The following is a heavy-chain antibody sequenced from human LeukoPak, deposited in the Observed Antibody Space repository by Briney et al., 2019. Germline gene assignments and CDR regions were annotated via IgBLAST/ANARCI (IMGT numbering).Heavy chain of an antibody. V-gene: IGHV4-59*08. D-gene: IGHD2-15*01. J-gene: IGHJ4*02. CDR1: GGSISSYY. Sequence: PSETLSLTCTVSGGSISSYYWSWIRQPPGKGLEWIGYIYYSGSTNYNPSLKSRVTISVDTSKNQFSLKLSSVTAADTAVYFCASQYCSGNTCQFDYWRQGTLVTVSS. CDR3: ASQYCSGNTCQFDY. CDR2: IYYSGST.